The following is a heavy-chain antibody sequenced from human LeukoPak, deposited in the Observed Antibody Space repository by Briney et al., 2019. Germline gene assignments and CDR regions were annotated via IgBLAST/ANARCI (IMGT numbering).Heavy chain of an antibody. CDR3: ARLVGGTKWSDP. CDR1: GGSIKSDDYY. CDR2: ILYTGNT. Sequence: SETLSLTCIVSGGSIKSDDYYWGWIRQPPGKGLEWIGNILYTGNTFYNPSLQSRATLSVDTSKNQFSLRLRSVTAADTAVYYCARLVGGTKWSDPWGQGTLVTVSS. V-gene: IGHV4-39*01. J-gene: IGHJ5*02. D-gene: IGHD1-26*01.